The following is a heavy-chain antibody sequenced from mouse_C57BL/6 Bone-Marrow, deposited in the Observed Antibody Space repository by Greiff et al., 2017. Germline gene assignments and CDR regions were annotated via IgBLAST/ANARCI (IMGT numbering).Heavy chain of an antibody. CDR3: ARAYDYDDSTVDY. D-gene: IGHD2-4*01. V-gene: IGHV1-64*01. J-gene: IGHJ4*01. Sequence: QVQLQQPGAELVKPGASVKLSCKASGYTFTNYWMHWVKQRPGQGLEWIGMMHPNGGSPDYNEKFKSEATLSVDKSSRTAYMALSSLTSEDSAVYYGARAYDYDDSTVDYWGQGTSVTVSS. CDR1: GYTFTNYW. CDR2: MHPNGGSP.